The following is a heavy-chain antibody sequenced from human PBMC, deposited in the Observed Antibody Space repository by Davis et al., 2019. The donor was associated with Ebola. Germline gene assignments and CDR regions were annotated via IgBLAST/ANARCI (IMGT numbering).Heavy chain of an antibody. CDR3: ARGYSSSWYPFLDY. CDR1: GYTFNNYG. D-gene: IGHD6-13*01. V-gene: IGHV1-18*01. Sequence: ASVKVSCKASGYTFNNYGISWVRQAPGQGLEWMEWISAYNGNTNYAQKLQGRVTMTTDTSTSTAYMELRSLRSDDTAVYYCARGYSSSWYPFLDYWGQGTLVTVSS. CDR2: ISAYNGNT. J-gene: IGHJ4*02.